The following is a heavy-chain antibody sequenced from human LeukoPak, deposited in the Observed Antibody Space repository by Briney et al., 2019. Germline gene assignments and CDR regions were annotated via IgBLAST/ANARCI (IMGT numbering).Heavy chain of an antibody. Sequence: GGSLRLSCAASGFTFNVYSMNWVRQAPGKGLEWVSSISSNSKYVYYAGSMRGRFTVSRDNAKNSLFLQLNSLRAEDTAVYYCARDSSDFDYWGQGTLVTVSS. D-gene: IGHD3-22*01. CDR1: GFTFNVYS. CDR3: ARDSSDFDY. J-gene: IGHJ4*02. CDR2: ISSNSKYV. V-gene: IGHV3-21*01.